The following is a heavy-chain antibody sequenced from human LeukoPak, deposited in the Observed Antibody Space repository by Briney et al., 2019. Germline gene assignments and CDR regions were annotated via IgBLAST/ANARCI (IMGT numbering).Heavy chain of an antibody. CDR3: TKPDNNGWYSD. CDR1: GFTFSSYA. Sequence: GGSLRLSCAASGFTFSSYAMHWVRQAPGKGLEWVSVITSAGTTTYYADSVKGRFTVSRDNSRNTLYLQMNNLRAEDTAVYYCTKPDNNGWYSDWGQGTLVTVSS. D-gene: IGHD6-19*01. CDR2: ITSAGTTT. V-gene: IGHV3-23*01. J-gene: IGHJ4*02.